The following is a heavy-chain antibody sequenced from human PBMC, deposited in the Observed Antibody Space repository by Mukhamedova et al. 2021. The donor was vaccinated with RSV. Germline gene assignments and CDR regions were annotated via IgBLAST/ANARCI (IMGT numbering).Heavy chain of an antibody. V-gene: IGHV4-34*01. J-gene: IGHJ6*03. CDR3: EIGGEGYMDV. Sequence: HGGNTNYNPSLKSRVTISVDTSKKQLSLKLSSVTAADTAVYYCEIGGEGYMDVWGKGTTVTVSS. CDR2: HGGNT.